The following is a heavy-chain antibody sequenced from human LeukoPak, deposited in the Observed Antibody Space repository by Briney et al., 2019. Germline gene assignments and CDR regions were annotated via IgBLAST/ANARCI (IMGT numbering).Heavy chain of an antibody. J-gene: IGHJ4*02. CDR2: IGTSVSSI. CDR3: AKRAMNSGSPREFDY. D-gene: IGHD1-26*01. V-gene: IGHV3-23*01. Sequence: GGSLRLSCAASGFTFSTYAMHWARQAPGRGLEWVSAIGTSVSSIHYADSVKGRFTISRDNSKKTVYLQMNNLRGDDTAVYYCAKRAMNSGSPREFDYWGQGTLVTVSS. CDR1: GFTFSTYA.